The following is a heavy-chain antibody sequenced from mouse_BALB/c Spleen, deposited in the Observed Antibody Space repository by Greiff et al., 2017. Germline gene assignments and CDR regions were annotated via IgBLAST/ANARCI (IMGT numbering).Heavy chain of an antibody. CDR3: ARSSRSWFAY. V-gene: IGHV5-9*03. CDR2: ISSGGGNT. Sequence: EVKVEESGGGLVKPGGSLKLSCAASGFTFSSYTMSWVRQTPEKRLEWVATISSGGGNTYYPDSVKGRFTISRDNAKNNLYLQMSSLRSEDTALYYCARSSRSWFAYWGQGTLVTVSA. D-gene: IGHD1-1*01. J-gene: IGHJ3*01. CDR1: GFTFSSYT.